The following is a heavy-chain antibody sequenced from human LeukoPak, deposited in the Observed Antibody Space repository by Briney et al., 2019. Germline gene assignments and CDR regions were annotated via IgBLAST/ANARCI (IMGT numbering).Heavy chain of an antibody. V-gene: IGHV4-39*01. J-gene: IGHJ6*03. CDR3: ARRGYNFNYYYYMDV. Sequence: PSETLSLTCTVSGGSISSSSYYWGWIRQPPGKGLEWIGSIYYSGSTYYNPSLKSRVTISVDTSKNQFSLKLSSVTAADTAVYYCARRGYNFNYYYYMDVWGKGTTVTISS. CDR1: GGSISSSSYY. D-gene: IGHD5-24*01. CDR2: IYYSGST.